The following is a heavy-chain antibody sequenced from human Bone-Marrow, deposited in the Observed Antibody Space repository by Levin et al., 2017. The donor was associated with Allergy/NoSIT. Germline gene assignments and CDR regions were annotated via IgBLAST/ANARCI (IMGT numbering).Heavy chain of an antibody. CDR1: GFTFSNYG. CDR3: AKNVIEPVSAGGE. J-gene: IGHJ4*02. CDR2: ISYDGSNM. V-gene: IGHV3-30*18. Sequence: GGSLRLSCAASGFTFSNYGMHWVRQAPGKGLEWVSGISYDGSNMYYADSVKGRFTISRDNSKNTLYLQMNSLRAEDTAVYYCAKNVIEPVSAGGEWGQGTLVTVSS. D-gene: IGHD2/OR15-2a*01.